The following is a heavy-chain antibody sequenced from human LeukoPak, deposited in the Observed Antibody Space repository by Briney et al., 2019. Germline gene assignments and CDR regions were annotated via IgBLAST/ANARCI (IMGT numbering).Heavy chain of an antibody. CDR2: ISGSGGST. CDR3: AKVLLWFGEPYYYYYGMDV. J-gene: IGHJ6*04. D-gene: IGHD3-10*01. CDR1: GFTFSSYA. V-gene: IGHV3-23*01. Sequence: GGSLRLSCAASGFTFSSYAMSWVRQAPGKGLEWVSAISGSGGSTYYADSVKGRFTISRDNSKNTLYLQMNSLRAEDTAVYYCAKVLLWFGEPYYYYYGMDVWGKGTTVTVSS.